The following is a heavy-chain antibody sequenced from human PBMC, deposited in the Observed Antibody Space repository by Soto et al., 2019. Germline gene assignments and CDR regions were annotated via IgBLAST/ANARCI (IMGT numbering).Heavy chain of an antibody. CDR1: GYTFTSYG. CDR2: ISAYNGNT. D-gene: IGHD6-13*01. V-gene: IGHV1-18*01. Sequence: GASVKVSCKASGYTFTSYGISWVRQAPGQGLEWMGWISAYNGNTNYAQKLQGRVTMTTDTSTSTAYMELRSLRSDDTAVYYCAREEVYGTPVAAAAYFDYWGQGTLVTVSS. CDR3: AREEVYGTPVAAAAYFDY. J-gene: IGHJ4*02.